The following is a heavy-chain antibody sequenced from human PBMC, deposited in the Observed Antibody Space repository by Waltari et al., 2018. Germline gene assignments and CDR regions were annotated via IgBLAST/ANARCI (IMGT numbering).Heavy chain of an antibody. J-gene: IGHJ3*02. D-gene: IGHD3-3*01. CDR3: ARVRITIFGADAFDI. V-gene: IGHV4-59*01. Sequence: PVKGLEWIGYIYYRGSTNYHPSLKSGVTISVDTSKNQFSLKLSSVTAADTAVYYCARVRITIFGADAFDIWGQGTMVTVSS. CDR2: IYYRGST.